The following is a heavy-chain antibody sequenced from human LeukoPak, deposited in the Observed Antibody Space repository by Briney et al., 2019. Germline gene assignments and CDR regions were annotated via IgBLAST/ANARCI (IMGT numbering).Heavy chain of an antibody. J-gene: IGHJ4*02. Sequence: PSETPSLTCAVYGGSFSGYYWSWIRQPPGKGLEWIGEINHSGTTNYNPPLKSRVTISADTSKNQFSLKLSSVTAADTAVYYCARGRLVSSQPFDYWGQGTLVTVSS. V-gene: IGHV4-34*01. CDR1: GGSFSGYY. CDR2: INHSGTT. CDR3: ARGRLVSSQPFDY. D-gene: IGHD6-6*01.